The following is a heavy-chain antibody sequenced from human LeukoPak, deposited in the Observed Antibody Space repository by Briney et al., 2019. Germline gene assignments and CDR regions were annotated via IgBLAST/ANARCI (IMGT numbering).Heavy chain of an antibody. CDR1: GGSISSSGYY. D-gene: IGHD5-12*01. CDR2: IYYSGST. Sequence: SETLSLTCTVSGGSISSSGYYWGWIRQPPGKGLEWIGSIYYSGSTYYNPSLKSRVTISVDTSKNQFSLKLSSVTAADTAVYYCAGNVDIVATIYWYFDLWGRGTLVTVSS. V-gene: IGHV4-39*01. J-gene: IGHJ2*01. CDR3: AGNVDIVATIYWYFDL.